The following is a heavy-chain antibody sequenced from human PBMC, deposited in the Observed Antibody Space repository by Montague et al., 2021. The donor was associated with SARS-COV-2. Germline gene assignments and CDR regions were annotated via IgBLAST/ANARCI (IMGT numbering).Heavy chain of an antibody. CDR2: IDWDDDK. CDR3: ARRTYDILTGYDYGIDV. V-gene: IGHV2-70*11. Sequence: PALVKPTQTLTLTCTFSGFSLSTSGMCVSWIRQPPGKALEWLARIDWDDDKYYSTSLKTRLTISKDTSKNQVVLTMTNTDPVDTATYYCARRTYDILTGYDYGIDVWGQGTTVTVSS. J-gene: IGHJ6*02. CDR1: GFSLSTSGMC. D-gene: IGHD3-9*01.